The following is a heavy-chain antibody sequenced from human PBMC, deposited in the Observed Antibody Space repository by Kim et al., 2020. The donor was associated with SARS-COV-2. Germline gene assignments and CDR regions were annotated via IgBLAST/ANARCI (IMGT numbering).Heavy chain of an antibody. CDR3: ARGWTTQACGY. V-gene: IGHV3-21*01. J-gene: IGHJ4*02. D-gene: IGHD4-17*01. Sequence: IYYADSVKGRFTITRENAKNPLYLQTNSLRAEETAVYYCARGWTTQACGYWGQGTLVTVSS. CDR2: I.